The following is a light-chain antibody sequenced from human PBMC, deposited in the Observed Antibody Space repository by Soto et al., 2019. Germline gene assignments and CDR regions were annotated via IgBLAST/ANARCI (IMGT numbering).Light chain of an antibody. CDR1: QSVSRY. CDR2: DAS. J-gene: IGKJ3*01. CDR3: QQRSNWGET. V-gene: IGKV3-11*01. Sequence: EIVLTQSPATLSLSPGERATLSCRASQSVSRYLAWYQQKPGQAPRLLLYDASNRATGIPARFSGSGSGTDFTLTISSLEPEDFAVYYWQQRSNWGETFGPGTKVDIK.